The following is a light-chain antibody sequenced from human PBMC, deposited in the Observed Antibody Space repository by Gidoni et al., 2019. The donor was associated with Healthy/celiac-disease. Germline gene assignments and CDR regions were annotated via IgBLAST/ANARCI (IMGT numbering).Light chain of an antibody. V-gene: IGKV1-33*01. CDR1: QDISNY. Sequence: QMTQSPSSLSASVGDRVTITCQASQDISNYLNWYQQKPGKAPKLLIYDASNLETGVPSRFSGSGSGTDFTFSISSLQPEDIATYYFQQYDNLPLTFGGGTKVEIK. CDR3: QQYDNLPLT. CDR2: DAS. J-gene: IGKJ4*01.